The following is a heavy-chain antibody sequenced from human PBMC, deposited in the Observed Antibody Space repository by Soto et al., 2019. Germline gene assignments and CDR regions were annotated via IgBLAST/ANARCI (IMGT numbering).Heavy chain of an antibody. CDR3: AKLSGSSWSTFDY. D-gene: IGHD6-13*01. Sequence: GGSLRLSCAASGFTFSSYAMSWVRQAPGKGLEWVSAISATGGSTYYAGSVKGRFTISRDNSKNTLSLQMNSLRAEDTAVYYCAKLSGSSWSTFDYWGQGTLVTVSS. J-gene: IGHJ4*02. V-gene: IGHV3-23*01. CDR1: GFTFSSYA. CDR2: ISATGGST.